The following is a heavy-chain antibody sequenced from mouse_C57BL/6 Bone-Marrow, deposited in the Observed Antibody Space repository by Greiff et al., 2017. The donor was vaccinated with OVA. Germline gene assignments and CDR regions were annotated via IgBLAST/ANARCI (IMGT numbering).Heavy chain of an antibody. Sequence: VQLQQPGAELVKPGASVKMSCKTSGASYWITWVKQRPGQGLEWIGRIDPNSGGTKYNEKFKSKATLTVDKPSSTAYMQLSSLTSEDSAVYYCARSGDYGSSPQWYFDVWGTGTTVTVSS. J-gene: IGHJ1*03. CDR3: ARSGDYGSSPQWYFDV. CDR1: GASYW. CDR2: IDPNSGGT. D-gene: IGHD1-1*01. V-gene: IGHV1-72*01.